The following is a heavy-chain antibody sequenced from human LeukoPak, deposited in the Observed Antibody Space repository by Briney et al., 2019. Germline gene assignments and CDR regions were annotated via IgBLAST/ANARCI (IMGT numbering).Heavy chain of an antibody. CDR3: ARSSGSYKYYFDY. CDR2: ISSSSSYI. J-gene: IGHJ4*02. Sequence: GGSLRLSCAASGFTFSSYSMNWVRQAPGKGLECVSSISSSSSYIYYADSVKGRFTISRDNAKNSLYLQMNSLRAEDTAVYYCARSSGSYKYYFDYWGQGTLVTVSS. D-gene: IGHD3-10*01. CDR1: GFTFSSYS. V-gene: IGHV3-21*01.